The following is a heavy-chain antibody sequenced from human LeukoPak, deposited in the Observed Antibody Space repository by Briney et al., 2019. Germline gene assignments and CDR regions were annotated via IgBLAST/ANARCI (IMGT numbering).Heavy chain of an antibody. Sequence: VASVKVSCKASGYTFTNYYMHWVRQAPGQGPEWMGIINPSGGSTSYAPKFQGRVTMTRDTSTSTVYMELSRLRSDDTAVYYCARGAGGSVARTIDYWGQGTLVTVSS. V-gene: IGHV1-46*01. CDR2: INPSGGST. CDR1: GYTFTNYY. CDR3: ARGAGGSVARTIDY. J-gene: IGHJ4*02. D-gene: IGHD5-12*01.